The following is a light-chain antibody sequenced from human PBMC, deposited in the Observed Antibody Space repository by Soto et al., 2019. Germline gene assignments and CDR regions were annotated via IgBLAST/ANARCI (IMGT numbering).Light chain of an antibody. CDR2: AAS. CDR1: QTITSD. Sequence: DIHITHSPSSLSASVGDRVTITFRASQTITSDLNLYQQRPGKAPKLLIYAASNLQSGVPSRFSGSGSGTDFTFIISSLKPEDYATYYCQQTYSTPGSTFGQGTKVDIK. V-gene: IGKV1-39*01. CDR3: QQTYSTPGST. J-gene: IGKJ1*01.